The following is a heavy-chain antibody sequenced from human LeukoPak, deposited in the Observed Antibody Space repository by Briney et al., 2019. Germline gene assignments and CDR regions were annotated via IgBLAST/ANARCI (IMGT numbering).Heavy chain of an antibody. CDR1: GCIFTSYW. Sequence: GESLKISCKGSGCIFTSYWIGWVRQMPGKGLEWMGIIYPGDSDTRYSPSFQGQVTISADKSISTAYLQWSSLKASDTAMYYCARYLPDCSGGSCYSHYYYYYMDVWGKGTTVTVS. CDR3: ARYLPDCSGGSCYSHYYYYYMDV. V-gene: IGHV5-51*01. CDR2: IYPGDSDT. D-gene: IGHD2-15*01. J-gene: IGHJ6*03.